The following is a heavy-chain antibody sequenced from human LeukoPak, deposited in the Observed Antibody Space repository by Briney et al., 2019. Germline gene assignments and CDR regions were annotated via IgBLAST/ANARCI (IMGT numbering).Heavy chain of an antibody. CDR2: ISGSGGST. CDR3: AKGPSGIVTVINY. V-gene: IGHV3-23*01. Sequence: GGSLRLSCAASGFTFSSYGMSWVRQAPGKWLEWVSAISGSGGSTYYADSVKGRFTISRDNSKNTLYLQMNSLRAEDTAVYYCAKGPSGIVTVINYWGQGTLVTVSS. D-gene: IGHD3-9*01. CDR1: GFTFSSYG. J-gene: IGHJ4*02.